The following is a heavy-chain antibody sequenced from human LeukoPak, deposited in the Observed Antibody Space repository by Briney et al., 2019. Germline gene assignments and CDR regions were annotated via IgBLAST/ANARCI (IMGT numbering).Heavy chain of an antibody. Sequence: SVKVSCKASGGTFSSYAISWVRQAPGQGVEWLGWIIPIFGTANYAQKFQGRVTITTDESTSTAYMELSSLRSEDTAVYYCVFGYSSGWYQDYFDYWGQGTLVTVSS. CDR3: VFGYSSGWYQDYFDY. V-gene: IGHV1-69*05. D-gene: IGHD6-19*01. J-gene: IGHJ4*02. CDR1: GGTFSSYA. CDR2: IIPIFGTA.